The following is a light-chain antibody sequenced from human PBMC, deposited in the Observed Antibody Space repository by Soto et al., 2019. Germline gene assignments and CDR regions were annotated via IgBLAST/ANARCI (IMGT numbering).Light chain of an antibody. CDR1: SSDVGSYNL. CDR3: CSYAGSSTYV. CDR2: EVT. J-gene: IGLJ1*01. Sequence: QSALTQPASVSGSPGQSITISCTGTSSDVGSYNLVSWYQQHPGNAPKLMIYEVTKRPSGVSNRFSGSKSGNTASLTIAGLHDEDEADYYCCSYAGSSTYVFGTGTKLTVL. V-gene: IGLV2-23*02.